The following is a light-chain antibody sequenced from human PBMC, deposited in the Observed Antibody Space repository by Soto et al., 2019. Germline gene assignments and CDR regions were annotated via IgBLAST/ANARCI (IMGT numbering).Light chain of an antibody. J-gene: IGKJ4*01. CDR1: QGLGVW. Sequence: DIPMTQSPSSVSASVGDRVTITCRASQGLGVWLGWYQQKPGKAPQLLIFGASGLQTGVASRFSGSGSGTDFTLTISRLQPEDFAPYYCQQASRFPLTFGGGTKVEIK. V-gene: IGKV1-12*01. CDR3: QQASRFPLT. CDR2: GAS.